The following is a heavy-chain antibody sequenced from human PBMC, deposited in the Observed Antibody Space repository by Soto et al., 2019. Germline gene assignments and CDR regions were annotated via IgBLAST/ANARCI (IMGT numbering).Heavy chain of an antibody. CDR2: ISNDGRNQ. Sequence: QVQLMESGGGVVQPGRSLRLSCAASGFTFSDYALHWVRQAPGRGLEWVAGISNDGRNQFYADFLKGRFTISREDSRNTVYLQLNSLTAEDTAVYFCSREYSTQYSSDWYPLDYWGQGVLVSVSS. V-gene: IGHV3-30*04. J-gene: IGHJ4*02. CDR1: GFTFSDYA. CDR3: SREYSTQYSSDWYPLDY. D-gene: IGHD6-19*01.